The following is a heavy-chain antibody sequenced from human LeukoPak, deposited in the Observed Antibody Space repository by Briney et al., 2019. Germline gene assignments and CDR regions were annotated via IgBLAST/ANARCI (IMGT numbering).Heavy chain of an antibody. CDR1: GGSFSGYY. CDR2: INHSGST. Sequence: SETLSLTCAVYGGSFSGYYWSWIRQPPGKGLEWIGEINHSGSTNYNPSLKSRVTISVDTSKNQFSLKLSSVTAADTAVYYCARAWLSPLVEMATDEYFQHWGQGTLVTVSS. D-gene: IGHD5-24*01. CDR3: ARAWLSPLVEMATDEYFQH. J-gene: IGHJ1*01. V-gene: IGHV4-34*01.